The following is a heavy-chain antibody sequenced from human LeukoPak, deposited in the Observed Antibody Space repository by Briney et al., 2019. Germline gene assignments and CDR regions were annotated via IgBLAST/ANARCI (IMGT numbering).Heavy chain of an antibody. CDR3: ARGYYGSGSYILYYYYGMDV. CDR1: GGSISSGGYY. V-gene: IGHV4-31*03. CDR2: IYYSGST. Sequence: SQTLSLTCTVSGGSISSGGYYWSWIRQHPGKGLEWIGYIYYSGSTYYNLSLKSRVTISVDTSKNQFSLKLSSVTAADTAVYYCARGYYGSGSYILYYYYGMDVWGQGTTVTVSS. J-gene: IGHJ6*02. D-gene: IGHD3-10*01.